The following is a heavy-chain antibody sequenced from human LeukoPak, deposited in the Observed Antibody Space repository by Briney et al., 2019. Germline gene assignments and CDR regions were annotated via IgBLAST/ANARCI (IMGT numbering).Heavy chain of an antibody. D-gene: IGHD3-22*01. CDR3: ARRGYCYEGLDY. Sequence: SETLSLTCTVSGGSITNYYWSWFRQPPGMGLEWIGYIYYSGSTNYNPSLKSRVTISVDTSKNQFSLKLSSVTAADTAVYYCARRGYCYEGLDYWGQGTLVTVSS. CDR2: IYYSGST. CDR1: GGSITNYY. J-gene: IGHJ4*02. V-gene: IGHV4-59*01.